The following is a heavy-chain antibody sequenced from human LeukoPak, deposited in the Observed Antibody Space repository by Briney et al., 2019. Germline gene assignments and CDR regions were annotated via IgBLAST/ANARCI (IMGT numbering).Heavy chain of an antibody. J-gene: IGHJ4*02. CDR1: GFTFSSYW. Sequence: PGGSLRLSCAASGFTFSSYWMHWVRQAPGKGLVWVSRINSDGSSTNYADSGKGRFTISRENAKNTLYLQMNSLRAEDTAVYYCARSGGSGWYGDFDYWGQGTLVTVSS. V-gene: IGHV3-74*01. D-gene: IGHD6-19*01. CDR2: INSDGSST. CDR3: ARSGGSGWYGDFDY.